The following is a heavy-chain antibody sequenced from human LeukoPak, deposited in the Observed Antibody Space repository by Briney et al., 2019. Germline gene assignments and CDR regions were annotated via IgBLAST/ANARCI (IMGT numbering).Heavy chain of an antibody. J-gene: IGHJ5*02. V-gene: IGHV3-11*04. D-gene: IGHD6-13*01. CDR2: ISSSGSTI. CDR3: ASESYSSSWPRGGNWFDP. Sequence: GGSLRLSCAASGFTFSDYYMSWIRQAPGKGQEWVSYISSSGSTIYYADSVKGRFTISRDNAKNSLYLQMNSLRAEDTAVYYCASESYSSSWPRGGNWFDPWGQGTLVTVSS. CDR1: GFTFSDYY.